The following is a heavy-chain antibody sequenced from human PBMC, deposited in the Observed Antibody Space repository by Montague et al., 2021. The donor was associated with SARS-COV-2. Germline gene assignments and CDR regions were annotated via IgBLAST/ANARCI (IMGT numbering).Heavy chain of an antibody. J-gene: IGHJ6*02. CDR1: GGSISNYY. D-gene: IGHD3-22*01. CDR2: IYYSGST. Sequence: SETLSLTCTVSGGSISNYYWSWIRQPPGRGLEWIGYIYYSGSTDYSPSLKSRVTISLDTSKNQFSLKVTSVTAADTAVYYCGRGGGYYNYGLDVWGLGTTVTVSS. V-gene: IGHV4-59*01. CDR3: GRGGGYYNYGLDV.